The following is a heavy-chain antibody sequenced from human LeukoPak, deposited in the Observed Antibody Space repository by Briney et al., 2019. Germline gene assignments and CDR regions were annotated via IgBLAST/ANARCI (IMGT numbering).Heavy chain of an antibody. Sequence: GGSLRLSCAASGFTFSSYSMNWVRQAPGKGLEWVSYISSSSSTIYYADSVKGRFTISRDNAKNSLYLQMNSLRAEDTAVYYCASELAYYFDYWGQGTLVTVSS. D-gene: IGHD1-1*01. J-gene: IGHJ4*02. V-gene: IGHV3-48*01. CDR1: GFTFSSYS. CDR3: ASELAYYFDY. CDR2: ISSSSSTI.